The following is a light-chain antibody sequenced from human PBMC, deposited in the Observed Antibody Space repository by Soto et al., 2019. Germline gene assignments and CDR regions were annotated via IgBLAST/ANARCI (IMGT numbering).Light chain of an antibody. CDR2: GAS. Sequence: ELVLTQSPGTLSLSPGERPTLSCRASQSVSSSYLAWYQQKPGQAPRLLIYGASSRATGIPDRFSGSGSGTDFTLTISRLEPEDFAVYYCQQSGSSQITFGQGTRLEIK. V-gene: IGKV3-20*01. J-gene: IGKJ5*01. CDR1: QSVSSSY. CDR3: QQSGSSQIT.